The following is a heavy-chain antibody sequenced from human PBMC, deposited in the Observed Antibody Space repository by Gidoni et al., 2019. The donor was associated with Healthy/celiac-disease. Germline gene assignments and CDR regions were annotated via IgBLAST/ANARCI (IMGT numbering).Heavy chain of an antibody. D-gene: IGHD2-21*02. V-gene: IGHV4-61*02. Sequence: QVQLQESGPGLVKPSQTLSLTCTVSGGSISSGSYYWSWIRQPAGKGLEWIGRISTRGSTNYNPSPKRRVNRSVENAKNQFSPKLSLVTAADTAVYYCAGLGHAWVTDGGDYWGQGTLVTVSS. CDR1: GGSISSGSYY. CDR3: AGLGHAWVTDGGDY. CDR2: ISTRGST. J-gene: IGHJ4*02.